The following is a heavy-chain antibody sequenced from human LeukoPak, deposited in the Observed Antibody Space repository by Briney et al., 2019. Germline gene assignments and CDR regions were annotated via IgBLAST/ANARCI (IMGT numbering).Heavy chain of an antibody. Sequence: ASVKVSCKASGYTFTSYGISWVRQAPGQGLEWMGWISAYNGNTNYAQKLQGRVTMTTDTSTSTAYMELRSPRSDDTAVYYCARSTTIAVAGYDAFDIWGQGTMVTVSS. CDR3: ARSTTIAVAGYDAFDI. D-gene: IGHD6-19*01. CDR2: ISAYNGNT. V-gene: IGHV1-18*01. J-gene: IGHJ3*02. CDR1: GYTFTSYG.